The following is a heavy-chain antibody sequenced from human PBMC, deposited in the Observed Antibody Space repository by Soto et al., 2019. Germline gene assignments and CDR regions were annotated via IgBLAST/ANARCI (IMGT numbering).Heavy chain of an antibody. CDR3: ARGTDYGDTDAFDI. J-gene: IGHJ3*02. D-gene: IGHD4-17*01. Sequence: ASVKGSCKGSGYSFTSYGSSWGRLAPGQGLEWMGWISAYNGNTNYAQKLQGRVTMTTDTSTSTAYMELRSLRSDDTAVYYCARGTDYGDTDAFDIWGQGTMVTVSS. CDR1: GYSFTSYG. V-gene: IGHV1-18*01. CDR2: ISAYNGNT.